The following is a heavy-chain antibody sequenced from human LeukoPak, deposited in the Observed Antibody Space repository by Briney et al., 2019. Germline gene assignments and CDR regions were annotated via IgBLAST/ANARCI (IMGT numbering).Heavy chain of an antibody. D-gene: IGHD3-10*01. Sequence: PGGSLRLSCAASGFTFSSYSMNWVRQAPGKGLEWVSSISSSSSYIYYADSVKGRFTISRDNAKNSLYLQMNSLRAEDTAVYYCARVEETYYYGSGSSICDYWGQGTPVTVSS. V-gene: IGHV3-21*01. CDR3: ARVEETYYYGSGSSICDY. CDR2: ISSSSSYI. J-gene: IGHJ4*02. CDR1: GFTFSSYS.